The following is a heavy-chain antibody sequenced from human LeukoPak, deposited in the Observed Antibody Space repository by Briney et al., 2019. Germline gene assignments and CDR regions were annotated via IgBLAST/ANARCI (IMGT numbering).Heavy chain of an antibody. CDR2: ISYDGSNK. Sequence: PGGSLRLSCAASGFTFSSYAMSWVRQAPGKGLEWVAVISYDGSNKYYADSVKGRFTISRDNSKNTLYLQMNSLRAEDTAVYYCARDRGYSYGFNWFDPWGQGTLVTVSS. V-gene: IGHV3-30-3*01. J-gene: IGHJ5*02. D-gene: IGHD5-18*01. CDR1: GFTFSSYA. CDR3: ARDRGYSYGFNWFDP.